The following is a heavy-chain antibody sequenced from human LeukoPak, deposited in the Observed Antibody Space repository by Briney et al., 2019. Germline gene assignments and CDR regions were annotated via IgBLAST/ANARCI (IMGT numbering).Heavy chain of an antibody. V-gene: IGHV3-53*01. CDR3: ARDRRYCSGDSCYSGVDY. CDR1: GLTVSSNY. J-gene: IGHJ4*02. CDR2: IYSGGGQ. Sequence: PGGSLRLSCAASGLTVSSNYMTWVRQAPGKGLEWVSVIYSGGGQYYADSVKGRFSISRDNSKNTVYLQMNGLRAEDTAVYYCARDRRYCSGDSCYSGVDYWGQGTLVTVSS. D-gene: IGHD2-15*01.